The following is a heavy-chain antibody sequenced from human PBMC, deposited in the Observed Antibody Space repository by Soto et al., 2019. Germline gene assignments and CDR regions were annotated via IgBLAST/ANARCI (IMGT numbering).Heavy chain of an antibody. D-gene: IGHD3-16*01. V-gene: IGHV2-5*02. CDR1: GFSLSTSRVG. CDR3: AHFMITWGGVSALDAFDI. CDR2: IYWDDDR. Sequence: SGPTLVNPTQTLTLTCSFSGFSLSTSRVGVAWIRQPPGKALEWLAIIYWDDDRRYSPSLKTRLAITKDTSKNQVVLTMTNLDPGDTATYYCAHFMITWGGVSALDAFDIGGQGTMVTVSS. J-gene: IGHJ3*02.